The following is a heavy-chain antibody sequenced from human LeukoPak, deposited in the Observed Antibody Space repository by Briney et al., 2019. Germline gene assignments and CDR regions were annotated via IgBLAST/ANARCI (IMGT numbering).Heavy chain of an antibody. CDR2: INPNSGGT. CDR1: GYTFTCHY. CDR3: ARERITMVRGVLSGMDV. Sequence: SVHVSCQASGYTFTCHYMHWVRPAPGQGLAWMGWINPNSGGTNYAQKFQGRVTMTRDTSISTAYMELSRLRSDDTAVYYCARERITMVRGVLSGMDVWGQGTTVTVSS. D-gene: IGHD3-10*01. J-gene: IGHJ6*02. V-gene: IGHV1-2*02.